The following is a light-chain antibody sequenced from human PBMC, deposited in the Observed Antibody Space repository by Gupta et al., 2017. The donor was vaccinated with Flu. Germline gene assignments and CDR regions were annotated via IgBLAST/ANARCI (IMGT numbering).Light chain of an antibody. CDR1: NIGIKR. V-gene: IGLV3-21*02. CDR3: QVWDISSDHVV. CDR2: DDY. Sequence: SYVLTQPPSVSVTPGQTARISCGGHNIGIKRVHWYQQKPGQAPVLVVYDDYDRPSGITERFSGSNSENTATLTISRVEAGDEADYYCQVWDISSDHVVFGGGTKLTVL. J-gene: IGLJ2*01.